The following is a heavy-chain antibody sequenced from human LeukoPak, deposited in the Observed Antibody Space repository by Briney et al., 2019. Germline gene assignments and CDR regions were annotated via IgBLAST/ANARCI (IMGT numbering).Heavy chain of an antibody. V-gene: IGHV3-53*01. CDR1: GFTVSSNY. CDR2: IYSGGST. D-gene: IGHD6-19*01. J-gene: IGHJ4*02. Sequence: PGGSLRLSCAASGFTVSSNYMSWVRQAPGKGLEWVSVIYSGGSTYYADSVKGRFIISRDNSKNTLYLQMNSLRAEDTAVYYCASTFPGSSGWPSNFDYWGQGTLVTVSS. CDR3: ASTFPGSSGWPSNFDY.